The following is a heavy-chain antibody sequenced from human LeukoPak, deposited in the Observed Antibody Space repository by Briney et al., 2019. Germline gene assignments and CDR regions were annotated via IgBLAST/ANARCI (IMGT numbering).Heavy chain of an antibody. Sequence: SETLSLTCTVSGGSISSSSYYWGWIRQHPGKGLEWIGYIYYSGSTYYNPSLKSRVTISVDTSKNQFSLKLSSVTAADTAVYYCARGGYCSSTSCSYYYYYMDVWGKGTTVTVSS. CDR1: GGSISSSSYY. D-gene: IGHD2-2*01. V-gene: IGHV4-31*03. J-gene: IGHJ6*03. CDR3: ARGGYCSSTSCSYYYYYMDV. CDR2: IYYSGST.